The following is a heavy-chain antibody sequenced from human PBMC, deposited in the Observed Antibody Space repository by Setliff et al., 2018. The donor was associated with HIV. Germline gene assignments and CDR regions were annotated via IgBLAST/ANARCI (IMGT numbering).Heavy chain of an antibody. CDR1: GYTFTSNY. CDR3: ARLVGATPTHYFDN. Sequence: GASVKVSCKASGYTFTSNYIHWVRQAPGQGPEWMGSINPSVGSTSSAQKFQGRVTMTRDTSTSTVYMELRSLRSEDTAVYFCARLVGATPTHYFDNWGQGTLVTVSS. CDR2: INPSVGST. J-gene: IGHJ4*02. D-gene: IGHD1-26*01. V-gene: IGHV1-46*01.